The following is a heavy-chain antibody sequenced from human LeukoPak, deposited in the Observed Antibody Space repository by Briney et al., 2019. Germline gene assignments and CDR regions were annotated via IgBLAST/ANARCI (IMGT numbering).Heavy chain of an antibody. V-gene: IGHV3-74*03. CDR1: GFTFSTYW. CDR2: VRPEGTTT. CDR3: ARDLDWILFDY. D-gene: IGHD3-9*01. Sequence: GGSLRLSCAASGFTFSTYWMHWVRQAPGKGLVWVARVRPEGTTTAYADSVKGRFTISRDNAKNTLFLQTNSLSAEDTAVYYCARDLDWILFDYWGQGTLVTVSS. J-gene: IGHJ4*02.